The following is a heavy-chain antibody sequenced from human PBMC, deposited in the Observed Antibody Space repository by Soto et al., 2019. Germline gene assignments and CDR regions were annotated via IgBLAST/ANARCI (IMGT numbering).Heavy chain of an antibody. CDR1: GFTFSSYA. V-gene: IGHV3-30-3*01. CDR2: ISYDGSNK. J-gene: IGHJ4*02. D-gene: IGHD3-22*01. CDR3: ARDDAIVVVITPNFDH. Sequence: QVQLVESGGGVVQPGRSLRLSCAASGFTFSSYAMHWVRQAPGKGLEWVAVISYDGSNKYYADSVKGRFTISRDNSKNTLYLQMNSLRAEDTAVYYCARDDAIVVVITPNFDHWGQGTLVTVSS.